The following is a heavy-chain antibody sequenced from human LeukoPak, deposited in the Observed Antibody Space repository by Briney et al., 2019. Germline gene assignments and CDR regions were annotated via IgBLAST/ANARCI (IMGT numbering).Heavy chain of an antibody. V-gene: IGHV6-1*01. J-gene: IGHJ4*02. CDR1: GDRVSSKSAA. Sequence: SQTLSRTCAISGDRVSSKSAAWNWIRQSPSRVLEWLGRTYYMSKWSNDYAVSVKSRITINPDRSKNKFSLQVKSVTPGDWGVYYGARLIGGSPDYCGEGALVTVSS. CDR3: ARLIGGSPDY. D-gene: IGHD2-15*01. CDR2: TYYMSKWSN.